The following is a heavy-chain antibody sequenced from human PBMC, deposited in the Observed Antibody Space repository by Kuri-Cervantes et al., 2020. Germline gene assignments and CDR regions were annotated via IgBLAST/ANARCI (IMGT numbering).Heavy chain of an antibody. Sequence: ASVKVSCKASGYTFTSYYMHWVRQAPGQGLEWMGIINFSGGSTSYAQKFQGRVTMTRDTSTSTVYMELSGLRSEDTAVYYCARVLGYCSGGSCYALGYWGQGTLVTVSS. D-gene: IGHD2-15*01. CDR2: INFSGGST. CDR3: ARVLGYCSGGSCYALGY. V-gene: IGHV1-46*01. J-gene: IGHJ4*02. CDR1: GYTFTSYY.